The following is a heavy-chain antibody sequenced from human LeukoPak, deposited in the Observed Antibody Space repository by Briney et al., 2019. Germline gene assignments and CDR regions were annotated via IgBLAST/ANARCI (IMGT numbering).Heavy chain of an antibody. CDR3: AKDRSESYFYFDF. Sequence: PGTSLRLSCAASGFSLSSHGMHWVRQAPGKGLEWVAFIRYGGNDERYADSVKGRFTISRDNSKNTLYLQMNSLRAEDTAVYYCAKDRSESYFYFDFWGQGTLVTVSS. V-gene: IGHV3-30*02. J-gene: IGHJ4*02. D-gene: IGHD1-26*01. CDR2: IRYGGNDE. CDR1: GFSLSSHG.